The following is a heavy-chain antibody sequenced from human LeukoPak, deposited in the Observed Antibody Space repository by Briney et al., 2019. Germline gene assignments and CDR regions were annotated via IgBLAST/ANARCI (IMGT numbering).Heavy chain of an antibody. CDR2: ISYDGSNK. CDR1: GFTFSSYG. D-gene: IGHD3-10*01. CDR3: AREVRVRGVIRDYDAFDI. V-gene: IGHV3-30*03. J-gene: IGHJ3*02. Sequence: PGGSLRLSCAASGFTFSSYGMHWVRQAPGKGLEWVAVISYDGSNKYYADSVKGRFTISRDNSKNTLYLQMNGLRAEDTAVYYCAREVRVRGVIRDYDAFDIWGQGTMVTVSS.